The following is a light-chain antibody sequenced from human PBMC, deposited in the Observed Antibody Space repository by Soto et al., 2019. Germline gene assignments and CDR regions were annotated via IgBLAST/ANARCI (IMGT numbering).Light chain of an antibody. CDR1: QSVAEY. CDR3: QQSYSTPWT. J-gene: IGKJ1*01. V-gene: IGKV3-15*01. CDR2: RAS. Sequence: PGEGATLSCRSNQSVAEYLAWYQQRPGQAPRLLIYRASTRATGVPARFSGSGSGTEFTLTISGLQSEDFATYYCQQSYSTPWTFGQGTKVDI.